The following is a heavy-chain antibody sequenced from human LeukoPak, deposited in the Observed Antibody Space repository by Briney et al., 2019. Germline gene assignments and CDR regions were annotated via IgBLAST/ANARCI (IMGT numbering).Heavy chain of an antibody. CDR1: GFTFGNFG. J-gene: IGHJ4*02. CDR3: ARDDFYDSSGYHPTS. D-gene: IGHD3-22*01. Sequence: GGSLRLSCAASGFTFGNFGMNWVRQAPGKGLEWVSYVSSKSNTKYYADSAKGRFTISRDNAKNSLYLQMNSLRAEDTAVYYCARDDFYDSSGYHPTSWGQGTLVTFSS. V-gene: IGHV3-48*01. CDR2: VSSKSNTK.